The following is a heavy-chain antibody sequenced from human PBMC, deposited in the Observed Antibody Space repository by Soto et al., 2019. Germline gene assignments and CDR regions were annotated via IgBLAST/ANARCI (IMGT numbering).Heavy chain of an antibody. CDR3: ARDDEYSSSSPNFDY. CDR2: IYHSGST. CDR1: GGSISSSNW. Sequence: SETLSLTCAVSGGSISSSNWWSWVRQPPGKGLEWIGEIYHSGSTNYNPSLKSRVTISVDKSKNQFSLKLSSVTAADTAVYYCARDDEYSSSSPNFDYWGQGTLVTVS. D-gene: IGHD6-6*01. V-gene: IGHV4-4*02. J-gene: IGHJ4*02.